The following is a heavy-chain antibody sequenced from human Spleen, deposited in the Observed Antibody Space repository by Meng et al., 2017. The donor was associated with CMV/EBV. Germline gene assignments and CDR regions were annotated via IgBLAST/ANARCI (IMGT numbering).Heavy chain of an antibody. CDR1: GGSISSSYYY. CDR2: FYYTGTT. V-gene: IGHV4-39*07. CDR3: ARDNSGYFDY. J-gene: IGHJ4*02. D-gene: IGHD1-26*01. Sequence: SETLSLTCIVSGGSISSSYYYWGWIRQPPGKELEWIGSFYYTGTTFYNPSLKSRVTISVDTSKSQFSLKLNSVTAADTAVYYCARDNSGYFDYWGQGTLVTVSS.